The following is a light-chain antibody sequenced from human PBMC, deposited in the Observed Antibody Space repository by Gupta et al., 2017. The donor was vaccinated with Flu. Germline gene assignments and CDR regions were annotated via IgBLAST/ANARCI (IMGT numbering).Light chain of an antibody. CDR3: QQYGRT. J-gene: IGKJ1*01. CDR1: QIVSSSY. V-gene: IGKV3-20*01. Sequence: EIVLTQSPGTLSLSPGERATLSCRASQIVSSSYLAWYQQKPGQAPRLLIYGASSRATGIPDRFSCSGSGTDFTLTISRLEPEDFAVYYCQQYGRTFGQGTKVEIK. CDR2: GAS.